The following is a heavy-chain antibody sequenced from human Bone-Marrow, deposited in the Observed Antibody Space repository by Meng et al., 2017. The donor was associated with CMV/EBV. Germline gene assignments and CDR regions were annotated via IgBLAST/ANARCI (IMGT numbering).Heavy chain of an antibody. Sequence: ASVKVSCKASGYTFTGYYMHWVRQATGQGLEWMGWMNPNSGNTGYAQKFQGRVTMTRNTSISTAYMELSSLRSEDTAVYYCAVSPYSSSWYRPAERAFDIWGQGTMVTVSS. CDR1: GYTFTGYY. J-gene: IGHJ3*02. V-gene: IGHV1-8*02. CDR3: AVSPYSSSWYRPAERAFDI. D-gene: IGHD6-13*01. CDR2: MNPNSGNT.